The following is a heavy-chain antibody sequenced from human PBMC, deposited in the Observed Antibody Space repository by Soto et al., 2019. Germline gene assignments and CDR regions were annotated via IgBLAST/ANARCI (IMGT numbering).Heavy chain of an antibody. CDR2: IYYSGST. Sequence: PSETLSLTCTVSGGSISSSSYYWGWIRQPPGKGLEWIGGIYYSGSTYYNPSLKSRVTISVDTSKNQFSLKLSSVTAADTAVYYCARTMVRGVIIEVYYYYGMDVWGQGTTVTVSS. J-gene: IGHJ6*02. CDR3: ARTMVRGVIIEVYYYYGMDV. D-gene: IGHD3-10*01. CDR1: GGSISSSSYY. V-gene: IGHV4-39*01.